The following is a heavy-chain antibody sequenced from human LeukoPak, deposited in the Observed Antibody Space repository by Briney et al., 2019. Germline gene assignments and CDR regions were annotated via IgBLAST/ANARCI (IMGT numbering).Heavy chain of an antibody. CDR1: GVSISSYY. CDR2: IYYRGST. Sequence: SETLPHTYTVSGVSISSYYWSWIRQPPGKGLEWIGYIYYRGSTNYNPSLKSRVTISVDTSKNQFSLKLNSVTAADTAVYYCARAAPLLVLPLDYWGRGTLVTVSS. J-gene: IGHJ4*02. D-gene: IGHD2-21*01. V-gene: IGHV4-59*12. CDR3: ARAAPLLVLPLDY.